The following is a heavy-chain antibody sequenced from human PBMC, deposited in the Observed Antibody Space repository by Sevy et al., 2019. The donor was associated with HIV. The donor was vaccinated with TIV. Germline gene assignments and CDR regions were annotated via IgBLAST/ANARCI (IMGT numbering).Heavy chain of an antibody. Sequence: SETLSLTCTVSGGSISSSSYYWGWIRQPPGKGLEWIGRIYYSGSTYYNPSLKSRVTISVDTSKNQFSLKLSSVTAADTDVYYCARNVMTSDYYDSSGYYSENNWFDPWGQGTLVTVSS. CDR1: GGSISSSSYY. CDR2: IYYSGST. J-gene: IGHJ5*02. V-gene: IGHV4-39*01. CDR3: ARNVMTSDYYDSSGYYSENNWFDP. D-gene: IGHD3-22*01.